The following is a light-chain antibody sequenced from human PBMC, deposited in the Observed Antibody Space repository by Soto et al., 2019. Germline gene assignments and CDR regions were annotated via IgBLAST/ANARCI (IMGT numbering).Light chain of an antibody. CDR1: QGISSY. CDR3: QQLNSYSIFT. J-gene: IGKJ3*01. CDR2: AVS. V-gene: IGKV1-9*01. Sequence: DIQLTQSPSLLSASVGDRVTNTCRASQGISSYLAWYQQKPGKAPKLLIYAVSILQSGVPSRFSGSGSGTEFTLTISSLQPEDFATYYCQQLNSYSIFTFGPGTKVDIK.